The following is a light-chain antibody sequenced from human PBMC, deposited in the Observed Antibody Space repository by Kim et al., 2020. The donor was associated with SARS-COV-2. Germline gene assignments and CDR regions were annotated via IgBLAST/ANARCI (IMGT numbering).Light chain of an antibody. CDR2: GAS. Sequence: LSPGERATLSCRASQSVGSNYLAWFQQKAGQAPRLLIYGASSRATGIPDRFSGSGSGTDFTLTISRLEPEDFAMYYCQQYGNSPRTFGQGTKLEIK. V-gene: IGKV3-20*01. CDR1: QSVGSNY. J-gene: IGKJ2*01. CDR3: QQYGNSPRT.